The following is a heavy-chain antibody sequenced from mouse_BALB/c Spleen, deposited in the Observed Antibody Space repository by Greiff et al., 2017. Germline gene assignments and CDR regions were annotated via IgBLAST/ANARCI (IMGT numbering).Heavy chain of an antibody. J-gene: IGHJ2*01. CDR3: ARGDYDYDF. Sequence: EVQGVESGGGLVQPGGSLKLSCAASGFTFSSYGMSWVRQTPDKRLELVATINSNGGSTYYPDSVKGRFTISRDNAKNTLYLQMSSLKSEDTAMYYCARGDYDYDFWGQGTTPTVSS. CDR1: GFTFSSYG. CDR2: INSNGGST. D-gene: IGHD2-4*01. V-gene: IGHV5-6-3*01.